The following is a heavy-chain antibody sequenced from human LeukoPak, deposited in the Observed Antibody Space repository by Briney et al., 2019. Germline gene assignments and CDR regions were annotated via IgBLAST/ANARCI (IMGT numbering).Heavy chain of an antibody. J-gene: IGHJ5*02. CDR1: GYTLTSYY. CDR3: TRGHYDSSGYSWFDP. CDR2: INPSGGST. V-gene: IGHV1-46*03. D-gene: IGHD3-22*01. Sequence: ASVEVSCKASGYTLTSYYMHWVRQAPGQGLEWMGIINPSGGSTSYAQNFQGRVTVTRDTSTSTVYMELSSLRSEDTAVYYCTRGHYDSSGYSWFDPWGQGTLVTVSS.